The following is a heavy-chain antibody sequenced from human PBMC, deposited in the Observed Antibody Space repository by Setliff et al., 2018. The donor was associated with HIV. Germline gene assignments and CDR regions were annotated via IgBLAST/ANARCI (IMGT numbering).Heavy chain of an antibody. V-gene: IGHV1-18*01. J-gene: IGHJ4*02. D-gene: IGHD7-27*01. Sequence: GASVMVSCKTSGITFSTASFHWVRQAPGQGLEWMGRIDIYHGETSLPQKLQGRVTMTADTSTNTVYMELRNLASADTGVYYCARDKSTWGWDLWGQGTAVTV. CDR2: IDIYHGET. CDR3: ARDKSTWGWDL. CDR1: GITFSTAS.